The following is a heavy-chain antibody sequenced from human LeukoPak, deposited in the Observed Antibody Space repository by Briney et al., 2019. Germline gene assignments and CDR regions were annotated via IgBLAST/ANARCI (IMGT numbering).Heavy chain of an antibody. J-gene: IGHJ2*01. D-gene: IGHD6-19*01. CDR2: IYSGGST. Sequence: GGSLRPSCAASGFTFSSYAMSWVRQAPGKGLEWVSAIYSGGSTYYADSVKGRFTISRDNSKNTLYLQMNSLRTEDTAVYYCARDRADSSGWFNYWYFALWGRGTLVTVSS. V-gene: IGHV3-53*01. CDR3: ARDRADSSGWFNYWYFAL. CDR1: GFTFSSYA.